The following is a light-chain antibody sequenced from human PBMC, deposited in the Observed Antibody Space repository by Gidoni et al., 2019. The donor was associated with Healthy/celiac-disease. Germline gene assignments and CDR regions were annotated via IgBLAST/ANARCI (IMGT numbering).Light chain of an antibody. CDR1: QSMSSY. Sequence: DIQRTESPSSLSASVGDRVTITCRASQSMSSYLNWYQQKPGKAPKLLIYAASSLQSGVPSRFSGSGSGTDFTLTIRSLHPDAFATYYCQPSYSTPYSFGQWTKLEIK. V-gene: IGKV1-39*01. CDR3: QPSYSTPYS. CDR2: AAS. J-gene: IGKJ2*03.